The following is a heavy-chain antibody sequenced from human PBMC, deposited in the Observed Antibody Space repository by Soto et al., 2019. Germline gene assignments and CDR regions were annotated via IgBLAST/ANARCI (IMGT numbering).Heavy chain of an antibody. D-gene: IGHD3-10*01. Sequence: EVQLVESGGGLVKPGGSLRLSCAASGFTFSSYSMNWVRQAPGKGLEWVSSISSSSSYIYYADSVKGRFTISRDNAKNSLYIQMNSLRAEDTAVYYCARDIYGSGSFNYWGQGTLVTVSS. J-gene: IGHJ4*02. CDR3: ARDIYGSGSFNY. V-gene: IGHV3-21*01. CDR1: GFTFSSYS. CDR2: ISSSSSYI.